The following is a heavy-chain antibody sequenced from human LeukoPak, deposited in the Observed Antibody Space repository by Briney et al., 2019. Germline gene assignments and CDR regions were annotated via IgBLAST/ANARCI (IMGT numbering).Heavy chain of an antibody. CDR3: ARGHGGTAYYFDC. J-gene: IGHJ4*02. CDR2: IYSSGTT. V-gene: IGHV3-53*05. D-gene: IGHD3-16*01. CDR1: GFSVSSNY. Sequence: PGGSLRLSCAASGFSVSSNYMNWVRQAPGKGPEWVSVIYSSGTTYYADSVKGRFTISRDNSKNTLDLQMNGLRTEDTAVYYCARGHGGTAYYFDCWGQGTLVTVSS.